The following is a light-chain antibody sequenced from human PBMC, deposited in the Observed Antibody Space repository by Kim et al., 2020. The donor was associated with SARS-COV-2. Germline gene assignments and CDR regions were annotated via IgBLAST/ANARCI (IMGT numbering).Light chain of an antibody. V-gene: IGLV1-44*01. Sequence: QRVTLSCAGSSSNIGSNIVNCYQQFPGTAPKLLINRNNQRPSGVPDRFSGSKSGTSASLAISGLQSEDEADYYCAAWDDSLNAWVFGGGTQLTVL. CDR1: SSNIGSNI. CDR3: AAWDDSLNAWV. CDR2: RNN. J-gene: IGLJ3*02.